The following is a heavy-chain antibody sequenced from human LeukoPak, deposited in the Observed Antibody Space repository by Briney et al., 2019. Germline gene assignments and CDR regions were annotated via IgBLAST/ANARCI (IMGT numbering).Heavy chain of an antibody. CDR3: VRALGSSSADY. D-gene: IGHD6-6*01. CDR2: IKQDGSEK. V-gene: IGHV3-7*01. CDR1: GFTFTSYW. Sequence: GGSLRLSCAASGFTFTSYWMSWVRQAPGKGLEWVASIKQDGSEKYYVDSVEGRFTISRDNAKNSLSLQMNSLRGEDTAVYYCVRALGSSSADYWGQGTLVTVSS. J-gene: IGHJ4*02.